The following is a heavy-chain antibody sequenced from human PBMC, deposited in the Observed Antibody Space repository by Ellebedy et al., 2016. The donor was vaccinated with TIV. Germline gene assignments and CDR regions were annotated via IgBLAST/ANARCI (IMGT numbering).Heavy chain of an antibody. D-gene: IGHD3-9*01. CDR3: ARIDSWQPIDD. CDR1: GGFVNSSRHY. CDR2: VYYSGSP. V-gene: IGHV4-39*01. Sequence: MPGGSLRLSCDVSGGFVNSSRHYWAWIRQPPGKGLEWIGSVYYSGSPYYNPSFESRVTLSADTSKNQFSLNLRTVTAADTAVYYCARIDSWQPIDDWGQGILVTISS. J-gene: IGHJ4*02.